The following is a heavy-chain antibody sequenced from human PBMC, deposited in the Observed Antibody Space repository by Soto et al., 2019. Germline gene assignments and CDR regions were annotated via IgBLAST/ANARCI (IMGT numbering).Heavy chain of an antibody. V-gene: IGHV3-23*01. J-gene: IGHJ4*02. D-gene: IGHD3-3*01. CDR3: ARVQILPLENNFDY. CDR2: ISGGGSST. CDR1: GFTFSNYV. Sequence: EVQLLESGGGLVQPGGPLRLSCTASGFTFSNYVMAWVRQAPGRGLEWVSAISGGGSSTFYADSVKGRFVISRDNSKNTVQLQLDSLRAEDTAVYFCARVQILPLENNFDYWGQGTLVTVSS.